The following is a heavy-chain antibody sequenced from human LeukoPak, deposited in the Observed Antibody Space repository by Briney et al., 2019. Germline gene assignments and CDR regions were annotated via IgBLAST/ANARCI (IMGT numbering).Heavy chain of an antibody. CDR3: AKDRGYSYGQTFDY. CDR1: GFTFSSYA. V-gene: IGHV3-23*01. Sequence: GGSLRLSCAASGFTFSSYAMSWVRQAPGKGLEWVSAISGSGGSTYYADSVKGRFTIPRDNSRNTLYLQMNSLRAEDTAVYYCAKDRGYSYGQTFDYWGQGTLVTVSS. D-gene: IGHD5-18*01. CDR2: ISGSGGST. J-gene: IGHJ4*02.